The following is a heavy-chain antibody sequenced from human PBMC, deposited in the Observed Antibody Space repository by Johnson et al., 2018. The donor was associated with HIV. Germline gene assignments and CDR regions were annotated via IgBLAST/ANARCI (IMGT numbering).Heavy chain of an antibody. V-gene: IGHV3-30*02. CDR2: IRYDGSNK. Sequence: QVQLVESGGGVVQPGGSLRLSCAASGFTFSSYGMHWVRQAPGKGLEWVAFIRYDGSNKYYADSVKGRFTIYRDNFKNTLYLQMNGLRPEDTAVYYCAKEDPWRRAFDIWGQGTVVPVSS. CDR1: GFTFSSYG. D-gene: IGHD1-1*01. J-gene: IGHJ3*02. CDR3: AKEDPWRRAFDI.